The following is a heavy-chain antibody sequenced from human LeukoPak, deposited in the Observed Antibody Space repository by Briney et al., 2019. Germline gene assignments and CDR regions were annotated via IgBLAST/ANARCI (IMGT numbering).Heavy chain of an antibody. D-gene: IGHD2-8*01. V-gene: IGHV3-48*03. CDR1: GFTFSSYE. Sequence: DPGGSLRLSCEASGFTFSSYEMNWVRQAPGKGLEWVSYISSSGSTIYCADSVKGQFTISRDNAKNSLYLQMNSLRAEDTAVYYCARDPGYCTNGVCYTEYYFDYWGQGTLVTVSS. CDR3: ARDPGYCTNGVCYTEYYFDY. CDR2: ISSSGSTI. J-gene: IGHJ4*02.